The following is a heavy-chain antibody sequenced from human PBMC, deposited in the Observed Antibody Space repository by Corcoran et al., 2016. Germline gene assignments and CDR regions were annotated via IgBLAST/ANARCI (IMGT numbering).Heavy chain of an antibody. D-gene: IGHD2-15*01. V-gene: IGHV4-59*01. CDR2: IYYRGST. CDR1: GGSISSYY. Sequence: QVQLQESGPGLVKPSETLSLTCTVSGGSISSYYWSWIRQPPGKGLEWIGYIYYRGSTNYNPSLKGRVTISVDTSKNQFSLKLSSVTAADTAVYYCARVFRYCSGGSCYLYYYGMDVWGQGTTVTVSS. CDR3: ARVFRYCSGGSCYLYYYGMDV. J-gene: IGHJ6*02.